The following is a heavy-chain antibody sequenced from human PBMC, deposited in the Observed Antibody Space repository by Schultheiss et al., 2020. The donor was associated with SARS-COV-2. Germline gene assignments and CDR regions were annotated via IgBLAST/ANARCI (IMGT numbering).Heavy chain of an antibody. J-gene: IGHJ3*02. D-gene: IGHD6-13*01. Sequence: SETLSLTCTVSGGSISSYYWSWIRQPPGKGLEWIGEINHSGSTNYNPSLKSRVTISVDTSKNQFSLKLSSVTAADTAVYYCARGKVTIAAAGAFDIWGQGTMVTVSS. V-gene: IGHV4-34*01. CDR3: ARGKVTIAAAGAFDI. CDR1: GGSISSYY. CDR2: INHSGST.